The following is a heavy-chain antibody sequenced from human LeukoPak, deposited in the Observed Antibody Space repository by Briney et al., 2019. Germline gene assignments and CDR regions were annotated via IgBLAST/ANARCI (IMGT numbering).Heavy chain of an antibody. J-gene: IGHJ4*02. CDR3: AKLGNGYNSFFDY. V-gene: IGHV4-59*13. D-gene: IGHD5-24*01. CDR1: GGPTSNSY. Sequence: SETLSLTCTVSGGPTSNSYWTWIRQPPGKGLEWIGYIYYSGSTNYNPSLKSRVTISLDTSKNHFSLKLSSVTAADTAVYYCAKLGNGYNSFFDYWGQGTLVTVSS. CDR2: IYYSGST.